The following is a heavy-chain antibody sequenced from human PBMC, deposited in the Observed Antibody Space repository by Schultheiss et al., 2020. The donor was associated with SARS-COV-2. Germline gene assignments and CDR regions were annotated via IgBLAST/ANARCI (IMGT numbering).Heavy chain of an antibody. D-gene: IGHD6-19*01. CDR3: AKDLPYSSGWYNYYYGMDV. J-gene: IGHJ6*02. CDR1: RDSVISATYC. Sequence: SETLSLTCAVSRDSVISATYCWSWIRQPPGKGLEWIGYICHNGGAKYNASLKSRVTISLDTATNQFSLRVSSVTAADTAVYYCAKDLPYSSGWYNYYYGMDVWGQGTTVTVSS. CDR2: ICHNGGA. V-gene: IGHV4-61*01.